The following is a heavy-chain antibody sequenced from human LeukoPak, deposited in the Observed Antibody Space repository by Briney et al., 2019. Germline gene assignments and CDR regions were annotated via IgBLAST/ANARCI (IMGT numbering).Heavy chain of an antibody. CDR1: GGSFSGYY. D-gene: IGHD4-17*01. V-gene: IGHV4-34*01. Sequence: PSETLFLTCAVYGGSFSGYYWSWIRQPPGKGMEWIGEINHSGSTNYNPSLKSLVTILVDTSKNQFSLKLSSVTAADTAVYYCARGHSPVTTKVSYFQHWGQGTLVTVSS. J-gene: IGHJ1*01. CDR3: ARGHSPVTTKVSYFQH. CDR2: INHSGST.